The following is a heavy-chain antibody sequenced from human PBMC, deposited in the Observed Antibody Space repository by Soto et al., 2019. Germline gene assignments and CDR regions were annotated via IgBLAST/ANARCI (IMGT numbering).Heavy chain of an antibody. J-gene: IGHJ4*02. V-gene: IGHV4-30-4*01. CDR3: ARGDSSGVIDY. CDR1: GGSISSGDYY. D-gene: IGHD3-22*01. Sequence: QVQLQESGPGLVKPSQTLSRTCTVSGGSISSGDYYWNWIRQPPGKGLEWIGYIYYSGSTSYKPSLKSRVTISVDTSKTQFSLKLSSVTAADTAVYYCARGDSSGVIDYWGQGTLVTVSS. CDR2: IYYSGST.